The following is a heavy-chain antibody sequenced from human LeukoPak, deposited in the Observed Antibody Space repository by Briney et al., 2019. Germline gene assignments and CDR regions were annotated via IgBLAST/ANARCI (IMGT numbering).Heavy chain of an antibody. CDR1: GFTVSSNY. J-gene: IGHJ6*03. V-gene: IGHV3-53*01. CDR3: AAPYYYDSSGYYRNYYYYMDV. Sequence: PGGSLRLSCAASGFTVSSNYMSWVRQAPGKGLEWVSVIYSGGSTYYADSVKGRFTISRDNSKNTLYLQMNSLRAEDTAVYYCAAPYYYDSSGYYRNYYYYMDVWGKGTTVTISS. CDR2: IYSGGST. D-gene: IGHD3-22*01.